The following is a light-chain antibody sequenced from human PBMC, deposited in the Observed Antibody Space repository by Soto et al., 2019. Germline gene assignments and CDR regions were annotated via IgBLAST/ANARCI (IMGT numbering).Light chain of an antibody. CDR1: QTITGRS. V-gene: IGKV3-20*01. CDR3: QQFQNSRT. Sequence: IVLTQSPGPLSLSPGERATLSCRASQTITGRSLAWYQQKPGQAPRLLITSISTRATGIPDRFSGSGSGADFTLTITRLEPEDFAVYYCQQFQNSRTCGQGTKVEIK. CDR2: SIS. J-gene: IGKJ1*01.